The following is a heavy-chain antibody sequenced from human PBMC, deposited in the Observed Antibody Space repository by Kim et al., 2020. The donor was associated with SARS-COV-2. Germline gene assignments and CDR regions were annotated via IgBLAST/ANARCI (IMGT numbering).Heavy chain of an antibody. CDR3: TKEHLSVGRSWFDP. D-gene: IGHD1-26*01. CDR1: GLTFNNYA. CDR2: ISGSGENT. V-gene: IGHV3-23*01. Sequence: GGSLRLSCAASGLTFNNYAMSWVRQAPGKGLEWVAAISGSGENTYYGDSVKGRFTVSRDNSKNTFFLQMDSLRAEDTAIYYCTKEHLSVGRSWFDPWGQGTLVTVSS. J-gene: IGHJ5*02.